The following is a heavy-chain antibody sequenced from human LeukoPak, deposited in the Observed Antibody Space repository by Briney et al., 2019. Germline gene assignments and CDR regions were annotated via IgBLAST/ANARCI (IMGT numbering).Heavy chain of an antibody. CDR1: GGSISSYY. CDR2: IYFSGGS. Sequence: PSETLSLTCTVSGGSISSYYWSWIRQPPGKGLEWIGYIYFSGGSNYNPSLKSRVTISVDTSKNQFSLRLNSVTAADTAVYYCATDSSGYSDSFDIWGQGTMVTVSS. CDR3: ATDSSGYSDSFDI. V-gene: IGHV4-59*01. D-gene: IGHD3-22*01. J-gene: IGHJ3*02.